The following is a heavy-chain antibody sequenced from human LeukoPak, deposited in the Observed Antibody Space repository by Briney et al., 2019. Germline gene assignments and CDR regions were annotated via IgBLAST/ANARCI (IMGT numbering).Heavy chain of an antibody. D-gene: IGHD3-10*01. CDR3: ARDDSSLLWFGELLSHYYFDH. Sequence: GGSLRLSCAASGFTFSSYWMHWVRQAPGKGLVWVSRINSDWSSTSYADSVKGRFTISRDNAKNTLYLQMNSLRAEDTAVYYCARDDSSLLWFGELLSHYYFDHWGQGTLVTVSS. J-gene: IGHJ4*02. V-gene: IGHV3-74*01. CDR2: INSDWSST. CDR1: GFTFSSYW.